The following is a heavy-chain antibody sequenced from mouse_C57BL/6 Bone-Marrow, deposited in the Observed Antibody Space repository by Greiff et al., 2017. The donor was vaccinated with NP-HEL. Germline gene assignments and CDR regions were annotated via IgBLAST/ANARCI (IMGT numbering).Heavy chain of an antibody. D-gene: IGHD1-2*01. CDR2: IYPRSGNT. J-gene: IGHJ3*01. CDR3: ARDYYGGFAY. V-gene: IGHV1-81*01. CDR1: GYTFTSYG. Sequence: QVHVKQSGAELARPGASVKLSCKASGYTFTSYGISWVKQRTGQGLEWIGEIYPRSGNTYYNEKFKGKATLTADKSSSTAYMELRSLTSEDSAVYFCARDYYGGFAYWGQGTLVTVSA.